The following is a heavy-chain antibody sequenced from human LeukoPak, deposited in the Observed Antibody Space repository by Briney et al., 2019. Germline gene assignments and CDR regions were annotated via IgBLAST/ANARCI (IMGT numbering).Heavy chain of an antibody. CDR2: IYYSGST. V-gene: IGHV4-59*12. Sequence: SETLSLTCIVSAGSTRGYYWSWIRQPPGKGLEWIGYIYYSGSTKYNPSLKSRVTISVDTSKNQFSLKLSSVTAADTAVYYCARPRTDAFDIWGQGTMVTVSS. CDR1: AGSTRGYY. CDR3: ARPRTDAFDI. J-gene: IGHJ3*02.